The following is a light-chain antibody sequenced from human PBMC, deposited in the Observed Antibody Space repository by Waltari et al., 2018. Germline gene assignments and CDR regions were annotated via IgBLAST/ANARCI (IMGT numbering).Light chain of an antibody. CDR1: SLRSYY. CDR2: GKN. J-gene: IGLJ2*01. Sequence: SDLTHDPAVSVTLGQTVRITCQGNSLRSYYASWYQQKPGQAPVLFIYGKNNRPSGIPDRFSGSSSGNTASLTITGAQAEDEADYYCNSRDSSGNLVVFGGGTKLTVL. CDR3: NSRDSSGNLVV. V-gene: IGLV3-19*01.